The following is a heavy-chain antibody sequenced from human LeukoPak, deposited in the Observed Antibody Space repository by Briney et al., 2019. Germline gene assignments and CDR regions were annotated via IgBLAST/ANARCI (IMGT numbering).Heavy chain of an antibody. CDR2: ISDSGST. D-gene: IGHD5-18*01. Sequence: SETLSLTCTVSGGSISSYYWSWIRQPPGQGLEWIGYISDSGSTNYNPFLKSRVTISGDTPGNQVSLKLSSVTAADTAVYYCARKISYIYVFDYWGQGTLVTVSS. V-gene: IGHV4-59*01. CDR3: ARKISYIYVFDY. CDR1: GGSISSYY. J-gene: IGHJ4*02.